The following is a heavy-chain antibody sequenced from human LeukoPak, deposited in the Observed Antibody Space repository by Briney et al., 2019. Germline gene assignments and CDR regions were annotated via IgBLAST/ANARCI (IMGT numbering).Heavy chain of an antibody. CDR3: ARDRVVVPNYYYYMDV. D-gene: IGHD2-2*01. Sequence: ASVKVSCKASGYTFTSYGISWVRQAPGKGLEWMGWISAYNGNTNYAQKLQGRVTMTTDTSTSTAYMELRSLRSDDTAVYYCARDRVVVPNYYYYMDVWGKGTTVTVSS. CDR1: GYTFTSYG. CDR2: ISAYNGNT. J-gene: IGHJ6*03. V-gene: IGHV1-18*01.